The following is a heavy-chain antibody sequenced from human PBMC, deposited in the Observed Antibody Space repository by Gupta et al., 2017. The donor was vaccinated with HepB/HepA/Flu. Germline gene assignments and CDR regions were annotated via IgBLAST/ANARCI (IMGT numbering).Heavy chain of an antibody. J-gene: IGHJ5*02. CDR3: ARPGCAAAATFGWFNP. CDR1: GFTFSDFW. D-gene: IGHD6-25*01. V-gene: IGHV3-7*01. CDR2: IKKDGSEK. Sequence: EVQLVESGGDLVQPGGSLRLSCAASGFTFSDFWMSWVRQAPGKGLEWGANIKKDGSEKYYVDSGKGRFSISRENAKNSLDRKMNSMRVEDTAGYYCARPGCAAAATFGWFNPWGQGNLVTVSS.